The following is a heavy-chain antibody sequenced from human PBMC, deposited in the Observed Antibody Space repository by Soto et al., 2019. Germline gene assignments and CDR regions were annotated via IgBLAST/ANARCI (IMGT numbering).Heavy chain of an antibody. J-gene: IGHJ3*02. V-gene: IGHV3-23*01. Sequence: EVHLLESGGGLVQPGGSLRLSCAASGFTFGIYAMTWVRQAPGKGLEWVAAASGSGGDTYYADSVKGPFTISRDNSKNTLSLQMNSLSAEDTAMYYCAKDQMGTFADAFDMWGQGTMVIVSS. CDR2: ASGSGGDT. CDR3: AKDQMGTFADAFDM. CDR1: GFTFGIYA. D-gene: IGHD3-16*01.